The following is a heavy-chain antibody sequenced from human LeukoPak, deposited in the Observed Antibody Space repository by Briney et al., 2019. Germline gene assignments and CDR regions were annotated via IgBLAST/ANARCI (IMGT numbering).Heavy chain of an antibody. Sequence: ASVKVSCKASGYTFTSYGISWVRQAPGQGLEWMGWICAYNGNTNYAQKLQGRVTMTTDTSMSTAYMELRSLRSDDTAVYYCARAGIVVVVAATTDAFDIWGQGTMVTVSS. CDR2: ICAYNGNT. J-gene: IGHJ3*02. D-gene: IGHD2-15*01. CDR3: ARAGIVVVVAATTDAFDI. CDR1: GYTFTSYG. V-gene: IGHV1-18*04.